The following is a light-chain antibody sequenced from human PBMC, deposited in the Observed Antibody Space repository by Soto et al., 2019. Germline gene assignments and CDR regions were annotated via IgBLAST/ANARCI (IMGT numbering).Light chain of an antibody. Sequence: QSVLTQPASVSGSPGQSITISCTGTSSDVGGYNYVSWYQSHPGEAPKLIIYDVSNRPSGVSDRFSGSKSGNTASLTISGLQADDEADYYCSSYTSSISYVFGTGTKVTGL. V-gene: IGLV2-14*03. J-gene: IGLJ1*01. CDR1: SSDVGGYNY. CDR3: SSYTSSISYV. CDR2: DVS.